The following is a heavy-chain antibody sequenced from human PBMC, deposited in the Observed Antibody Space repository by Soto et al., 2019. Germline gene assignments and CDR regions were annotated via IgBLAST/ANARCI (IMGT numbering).Heavy chain of an antibody. CDR3: ARQRTSVVTRAYFAV. D-gene: IGHD2-21*02. V-gene: IGHV4-39*01. CDR1: VDSISSRGYY. J-gene: IGHJ3*01. Sequence: SETLSLTCTVTVDSISSRGYYLGWIRQPPGKGLEWIGSIYYSWSTYNNPSLRSRVSMSIDTSKDQFSLKLKSVTSADTALYFCARQRTSVVTRAYFAVWGQGSMVTVSS. CDR2: IYYSWST.